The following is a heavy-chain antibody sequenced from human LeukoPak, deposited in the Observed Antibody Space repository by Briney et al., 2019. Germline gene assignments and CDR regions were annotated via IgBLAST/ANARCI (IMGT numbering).Heavy chain of an antibody. V-gene: IGHV3-33*01. CDR1: GYTFSSHG. CDR2: IWYDGGKR. D-gene: IGHD6-19*01. CDR3: ASSSGWFLDAFDI. Sequence: GGSLRLSCAASGYTFSSHGLHWVRQAPGKGLEWVAVIWYDGGKRYYADSVKGRFTVSKDNSKNTLYLQMNSLRVEDTAVYYCASSSGWFLDAFDIWGQGTMVTVSS. J-gene: IGHJ3*02.